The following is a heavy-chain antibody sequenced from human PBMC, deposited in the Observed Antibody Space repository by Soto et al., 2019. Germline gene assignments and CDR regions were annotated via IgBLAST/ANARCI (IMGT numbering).Heavy chain of an antibody. CDR2: ISGSGGST. Sequence: GGSLRLSCAASGFTFSSYAMSWVRQAPGKGLEWVSAISGSGGSTYYADSVKGRFTISRDNSKNTLYLQMNSLRAEDTAVYYCAKGGSQGDSSSWYYFDYWGQGTLVTVSS. CDR1: GFTFSSYA. V-gene: IGHV3-23*01. D-gene: IGHD6-13*01. CDR3: AKGGSQGDSSSWYYFDY. J-gene: IGHJ4*02.